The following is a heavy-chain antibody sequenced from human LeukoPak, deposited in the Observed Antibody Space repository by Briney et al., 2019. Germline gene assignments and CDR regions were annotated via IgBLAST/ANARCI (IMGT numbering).Heavy chain of an antibody. Sequence: PSETLSLTCAVYGGSFSGYYWSWIRQPPGKGLEWIGEINHSGSTNYNPSLKSRVTISVDTSKNQFSLKLSSVTAADTAVYYCARVPASGYCSSTSCSNYYYYYMDVWGKGTTVTVSS. D-gene: IGHD2-2*01. CDR2: INHSGST. J-gene: IGHJ6*03. CDR3: ARVPASGYCSSTSCSNYYYYYMDV. CDR1: GGSFSGYY. V-gene: IGHV4-34*01.